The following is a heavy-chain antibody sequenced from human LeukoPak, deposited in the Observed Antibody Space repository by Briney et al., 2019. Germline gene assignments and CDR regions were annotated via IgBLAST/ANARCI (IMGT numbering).Heavy chain of an antibody. J-gene: IGHJ4*02. Sequence: GGSLRLSCAASGFIFSNHWMGWVRQAPGKGLEWVANMKGDGSEIYYVDSVKGRFTISRDNAQSSLFLQMSSLKDEDTAVYYCGRHGSYCYDNWGQGTLVTVSA. CDR3: GRHGSYCYDN. CDR1: GFIFSNHW. V-gene: IGHV3-7*05. CDR2: MKGDGSEI. D-gene: IGHD2-15*01.